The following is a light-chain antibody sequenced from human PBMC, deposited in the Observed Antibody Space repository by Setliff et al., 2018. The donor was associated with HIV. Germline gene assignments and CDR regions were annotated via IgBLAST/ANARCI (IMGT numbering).Light chain of an antibody. CDR1: SGDVGGHNY. V-gene: IGLV2-8*01. CDR3: SSYAGSNNYVV. Sequence: QSALTQPPSASGSPGQSVTISCTGTSGDVGGHNYVSWYQQHPGKAPKVMIYEVSKRPSGVPDRFSGSKSGNTASLTVSGLQAEDEGDYYCSSYAGSNNYVVFGGGTKVTVL. J-gene: IGLJ2*01. CDR2: EVS.